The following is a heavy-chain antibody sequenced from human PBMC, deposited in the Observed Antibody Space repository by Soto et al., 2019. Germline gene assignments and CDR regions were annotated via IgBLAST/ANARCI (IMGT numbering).Heavy chain of an antibody. CDR3: AREENSGWYW. D-gene: IGHD6-19*01. CDR2: IWYDGSNK. CDR1: GFTFSSYG. J-gene: IGHJ4*02. Sequence: QVQLVESGGGVVQPGRSLRLSCAASGFTFSSYGMHWVRQAPGKGLEWVAVIWYDGSNKYYADSVKGRFTISRANPKTTLSLQMNSLRAEDTAVYYCAREENSGWYWWGQGTLVTVSS. V-gene: IGHV3-33*01.